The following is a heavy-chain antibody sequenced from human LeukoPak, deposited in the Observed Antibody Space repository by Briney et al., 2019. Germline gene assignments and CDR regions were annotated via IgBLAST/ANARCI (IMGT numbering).Heavy chain of an antibody. Sequence: PGESLRLSCAASGFSFSSYNMNWVRQAPGKGLEWVSYISSSSSTIYYADSVKGRFTISRDNAKNSLYLQMNSLRDEDTAVYYCARDRSSGYAGSFDYWGQGTLVTVSS. CDR3: ARDRSSGYAGSFDY. J-gene: IGHJ4*02. D-gene: IGHD5-12*01. V-gene: IGHV3-48*02. CDR1: GFSFSSYN. CDR2: ISSSSSTI.